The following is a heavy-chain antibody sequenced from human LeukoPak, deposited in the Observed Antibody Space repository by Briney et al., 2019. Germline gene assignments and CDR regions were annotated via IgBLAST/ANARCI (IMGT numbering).Heavy chain of an antibody. CDR3: ARGSPINRGLFDY. CDR2: IHDSGST. J-gene: IGHJ4*02. Sequence: SVTLSLTCIVSGGSISSYYWSWIRQPPGKGVEWIGYIHDSGSTIHNPSLKSRVTISLDTSKNQFSLGLSSVTAADTAVYFCARGSPINRGLFDYWGQGTLVPVSS. D-gene: IGHD1-14*01. V-gene: IGHV4-59*01. CDR1: GGSISSYY.